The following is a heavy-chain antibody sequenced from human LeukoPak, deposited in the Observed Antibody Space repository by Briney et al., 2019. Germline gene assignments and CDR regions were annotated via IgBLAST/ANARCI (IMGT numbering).Heavy chain of an antibody. V-gene: IGHV1-69*01. CDR2: FIPILGTA. Sequence: AASVKVSCKASGGTFSSYAISWVRQAPGQGLEWMGGFIPILGTANYAQKFQGRVTITADESTSTAYMELSSLRSEDTAVYYCATDLFYDSGGDFDYWGQGTLVTVSS. CDR1: GGTFSSYA. D-gene: IGHD3-22*01. J-gene: IGHJ4*02. CDR3: ATDLFYDSGGDFDY.